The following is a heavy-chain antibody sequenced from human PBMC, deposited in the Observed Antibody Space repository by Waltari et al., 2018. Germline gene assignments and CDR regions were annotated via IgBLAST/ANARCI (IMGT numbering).Heavy chain of an antibody. J-gene: IGHJ4*02. CDR2: IYPGDSDS. V-gene: IGHV5-51*01. Sequence: EVQLVQSGAEVKKPGESLKISCTGSGYSFSHYWIAWVRQMPGRGLEWMGIIYPGDSDSRYSPSFQGQVTISVDKSISTAYLQWSSLKASDTAMYYCARSPYYDSSGPYLDYWGQGALVSVSS. CDR1: GYSFSHYW. CDR3: ARSPYYDSSGPYLDY. D-gene: IGHD3-22*01.